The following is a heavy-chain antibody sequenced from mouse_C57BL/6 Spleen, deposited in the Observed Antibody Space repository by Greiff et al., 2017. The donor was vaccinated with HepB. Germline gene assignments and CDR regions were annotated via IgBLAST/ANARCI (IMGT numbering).Heavy chain of an antibody. D-gene: IGHD1-1*01. V-gene: IGHV1-80*01. CDR1: GYAFSSYW. CDR3: AKGGITTVVDYYAMDY. J-gene: IGHJ4*01. Sequence: QVQLQQSGAELVKPGASVKISCKASGYAFSSYWMNWVKQRPGKGLEWIGQIYPGDGDTNYNGKFKGKATLTADKSSSTAYMQLSSLTSEDSAVYFCAKGGITTVVDYYAMDYWGKGTSVTVSS. CDR2: IYPGDGDT.